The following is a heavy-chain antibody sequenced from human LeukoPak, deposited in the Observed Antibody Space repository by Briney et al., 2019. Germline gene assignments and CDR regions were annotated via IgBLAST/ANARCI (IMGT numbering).Heavy chain of an antibody. D-gene: IGHD3-10*01. CDR2: INPSGGST. V-gene: IGHV1-46*01. Sequence: ASVKVSCKASGYTFTSYYMHWVRQAPGQGLEWMGIINPSGGSTSYAQKFQGRVTMTRDTSTRTVYMELRSLRSEDTAVYYCTTREIVVEPALTSMVRGVLWRSDFWGHGTLVTVSS. J-gene: IGHJ4*01. CDR1: GYTFTSYY. CDR3: TTREIVVEPALTSMVRGVLWRSDF.